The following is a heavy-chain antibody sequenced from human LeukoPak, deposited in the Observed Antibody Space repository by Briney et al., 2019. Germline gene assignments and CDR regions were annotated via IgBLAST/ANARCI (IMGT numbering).Heavy chain of an antibody. Sequence: SETLSLTCTVSGGSISSGGYYWSWIRQHPGKGLEWIGYIYYSGSTYYNPSLKSRVTISVDTSKNQFSLKLSSVTAADTAVYYCARGRRIAARRGIDYWGQGTLVTVSS. CDR2: IYYSGST. D-gene: IGHD6-6*01. V-gene: IGHV4-31*03. CDR3: ARGRRIAARRGIDY. CDR1: GGSISSGGYY. J-gene: IGHJ4*02.